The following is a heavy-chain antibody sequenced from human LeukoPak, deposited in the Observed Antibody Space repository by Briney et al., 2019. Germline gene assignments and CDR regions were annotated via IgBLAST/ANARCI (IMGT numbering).Heavy chain of an antibody. Sequence: SETLSLTCAVYGGSFSGYYWSWIRQPPGKGLEWIGEINHSGSTNYNPSLKSRVTISVDTSKNQFSLKLSSVTAADTAMYYCARQGSNYWGHYYFDYWGQGTLVTVSS. CDR3: ARQGSNYWGHYYFDY. D-gene: IGHD4-11*01. CDR2: INHSGST. J-gene: IGHJ4*02. CDR1: GGSFSGYY. V-gene: IGHV4-34*01.